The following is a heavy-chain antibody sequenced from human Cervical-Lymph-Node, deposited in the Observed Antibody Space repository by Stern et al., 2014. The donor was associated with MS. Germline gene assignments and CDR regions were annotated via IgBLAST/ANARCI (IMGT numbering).Heavy chain of an antibody. D-gene: IGHD3-22*01. CDR3: ARLAASSSGPFDY. CDR2: IYYTGST. J-gene: IGHJ4*02. Sequence: VQLVESGPGLVKPSETLSLTCSVSGTSTSSNYWSWVRQSPGKGLEWIGNIYYTGSTNYNPSLKSRVSMSVDTSKNQFSVKVTSVTAADTAVYYCARLAASSSGPFDYWGQGTLVTVSS. V-gene: IGHV4-59*01. CDR1: GTSTSSNY.